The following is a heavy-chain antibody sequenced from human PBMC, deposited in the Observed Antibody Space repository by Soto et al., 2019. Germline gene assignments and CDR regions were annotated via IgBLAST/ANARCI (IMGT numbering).Heavy chain of an antibody. D-gene: IGHD2-2*02. CDR1: GYTLTELS. J-gene: IGHJ5*02. CDR3: ATYCSSNSCYTGTYNWFDP. V-gene: IGHV1-24*01. Sequence: GASVKDSCKVSGYTLTELSMHWVRQAPGKGLEWMGGFDPEDGETIYAQKFQGRVTMTEDASTDTAYMELSSLRSEDTAVYYCATYCSSNSCYTGTYNWFDPWGQGNLVTVSS. CDR2: FDPEDGET.